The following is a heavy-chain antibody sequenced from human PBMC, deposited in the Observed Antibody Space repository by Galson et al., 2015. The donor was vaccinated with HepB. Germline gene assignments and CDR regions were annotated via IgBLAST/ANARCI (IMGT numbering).Heavy chain of an antibody. V-gene: IGHV3-21*01. J-gene: IGHJ4*02. D-gene: IGHD2-15*01. CDR1: GFTFSSYS. CDR3: ARRDCSGGSCGYDFDY. CDR2: ISSSSSYI. Sequence: SLRLSCAASGFTFSSYSMNWVRQAPGKGLEWVSSISSSSSYIYYADSVKGRFTISRDNAKNSLYLQMNSLRAEDTAVYYCARRDCSGGSCGYDFDYWGQGTLVTVSS.